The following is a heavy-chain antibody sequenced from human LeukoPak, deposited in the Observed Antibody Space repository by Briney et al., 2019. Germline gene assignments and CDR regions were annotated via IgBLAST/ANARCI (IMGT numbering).Heavy chain of an antibody. D-gene: IGHD6-19*01. J-gene: IGHJ4*02. CDR2: ISGSGGST. Sequence: GGSLRLSCAASGFTFSSYAMSWVRQAPAKGLEWVSAISGSGGSTYYAESVKGRFTISRDNSKNTLYLQMNSLRAEDTAVYYCAKCPRWLAHFDYWGQGTLVTVSS. CDR3: AKCPRWLAHFDY. CDR1: GFTFSSYA. V-gene: IGHV3-23*01.